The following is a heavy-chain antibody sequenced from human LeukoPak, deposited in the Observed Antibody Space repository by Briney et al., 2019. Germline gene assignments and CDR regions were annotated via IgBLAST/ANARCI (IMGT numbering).Heavy chain of an antibody. J-gene: IGHJ4*02. CDR2: IKSKTDGGTT. D-gene: IGHD1-26*01. V-gene: IGHV3-15*01. Sequence: GGSLRLSCAASGFTFSNAWMSWVRQAPGKGLEWVGRIKSKTDGGTTDYAAPVKGRFTTSIDDSKNTLYLQMNSLKTEDTAVYYCTTASGSYWPFDYWGQGTLVTVSS. CDR3: TTASGSYWPFDY. CDR1: GFTFSNAW.